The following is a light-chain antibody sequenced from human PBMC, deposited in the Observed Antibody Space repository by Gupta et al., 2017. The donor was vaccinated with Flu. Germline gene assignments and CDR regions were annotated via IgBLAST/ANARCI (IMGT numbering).Light chain of an antibody. J-gene: IGLJ3*02. V-gene: IGLV3-21*02. CDR2: DSS. Sequence: SSVLTQPPSVSVAPGQTARINCGGNYIGTKSVHWYQQKPGQDPLLVVYDSSDRPSEIPERFSGSNSASMATLTIPRGEDGDEDDYYCQVWHDSRGVFGGGTRLTVL. CDR1: YIGTKS. CDR3: QVWHDSRGV.